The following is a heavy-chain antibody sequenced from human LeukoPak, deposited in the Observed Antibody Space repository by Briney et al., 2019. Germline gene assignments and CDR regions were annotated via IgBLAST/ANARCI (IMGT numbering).Heavy chain of an antibody. Sequence: SESLSLTFSVYGASFRGYYWSWIRQPPGKGLEWIGGINHSGSTNYNPALKSRVTISLDTAKNHLSLKLRSVSAADTALYYCARGREAAAGTWYYYYMDVWGKGTTVTVSS. CDR3: ARGREAAAGTWYYYYMDV. V-gene: IGHV4-34*01. CDR2: INHSGST. D-gene: IGHD6-13*01. J-gene: IGHJ6*03. CDR1: GASFRGYY.